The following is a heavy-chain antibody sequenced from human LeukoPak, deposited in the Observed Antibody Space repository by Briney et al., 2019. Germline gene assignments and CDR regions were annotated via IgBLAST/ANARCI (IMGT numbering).Heavy chain of an antibody. CDR2: IYYSGST. CDR3: ARELSSGSSLYYYYGMDV. V-gene: IGHV4-59*11. Sequence: SETLSLTCTVSGGSISSHYWSWIRQPPGKGLEWIGYIYYSGSTNYNPSLKSRVTISVDTSKNQFSLKLSSVTAADTAVYYCARELSSGSSLYYYYGMDVWGQGTTVTVSS. D-gene: IGHD3-10*01. J-gene: IGHJ6*02. CDR1: GGSISSHY.